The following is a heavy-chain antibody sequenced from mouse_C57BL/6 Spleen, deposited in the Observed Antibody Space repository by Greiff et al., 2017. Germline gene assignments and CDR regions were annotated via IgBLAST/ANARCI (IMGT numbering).Heavy chain of an antibody. V-gene: IGHV10-1*01. CDR2: IRSKSNNYAT. J-gene: IGHJ4*01. CDR1: GFSFNTYA. CDR3: VRQGDYSPDAMDY. Sequence: EVKLMESGGGLVQPKGSLKLSCAASGFSFNTYAMNWVRQAPGKGLEWVARIRSKSNNYATYYADSVKDRFTISRDDSESMLYLQMNNLKTEDTAMYYCVRQGDYSPDAMDYWGQGTSVTVSS. D-gene: IGHD1-1*01.